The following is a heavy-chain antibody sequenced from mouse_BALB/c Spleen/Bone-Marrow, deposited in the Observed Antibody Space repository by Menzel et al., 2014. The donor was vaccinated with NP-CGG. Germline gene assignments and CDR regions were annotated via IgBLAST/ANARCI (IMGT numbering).Heavy chain of an antibody. D-gene: IGHD2-3*01. CDR2: IDPANGNT. CDR1: GFNIKDTY. CDR3: VRGHGYYVGYYFDN. V-gene: IGHV14-3*02. J-gene: IGHJ2*01. Sequence: VQLQQPGAEPVKPGASVKLSCTASGFNIKDTYMHWVKQRPGQGLEWIGRIDPANGNTKYDPKFQGKATITADTSSNTAYLQLSSLTSEDTAVYHCVRGHGYYVGYYFDNWGQGTTLTVSS.